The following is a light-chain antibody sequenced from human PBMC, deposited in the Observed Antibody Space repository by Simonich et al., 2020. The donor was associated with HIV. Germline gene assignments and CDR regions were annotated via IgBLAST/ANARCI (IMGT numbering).Light chain of an antibody. CDR2: GAS. CDR1: QSVSSY. Sequence: EVVLTQSPATLSLSPGERATLSCRASQSVSSYLAWYQQKPGKAPRTLIYGASTRATGIPSRFSGSGSGTEFTLTISSMQSEDFAVYYCQQYNNWPPWTFGQRTKVEIK. V-gene: IGKV3-15*01. CDR3: QQYNNWPPWT. J-gene: IGKJ1*01.